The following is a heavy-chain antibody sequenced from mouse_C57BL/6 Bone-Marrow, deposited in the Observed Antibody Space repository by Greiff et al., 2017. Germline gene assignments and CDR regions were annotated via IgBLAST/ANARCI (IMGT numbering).Heavy chain of an antibody. Sequence: VQLQQSGAELVKPGASVKVSCKASGYTFTSYWMHWVKQRPGQGLEWIGRIHPSDSDTNYNQKFKGKATLTVDKSSSTAYMQLSSLTSEDSAVYYCAIRVYDGYWYFDVWGTGTTVTVSS. CDR1: GYTFTSYW. J-gene: IGHJ1*03. D-gene: IGHD2-3*01. CDR3: AIRVYDGYWYFDV. V-gene: IGHV1-74*01. CDR2: IHPSDSDT.